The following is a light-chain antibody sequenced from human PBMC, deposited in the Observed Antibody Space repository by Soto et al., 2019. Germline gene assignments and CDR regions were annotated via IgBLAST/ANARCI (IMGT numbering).Light chain of an antibody. J-gene: IGKJ1*01. Sequence: EIVLTQSPGTLSLSPGERATLSCRASQSVSSSSLAWYQQKPGQAPSLLLNGASSRATGVPDRFSGSGSGTDFTLTITRLEPEDFAVYYCPQYGSSPITFGQGTKVEI. V-gene: IGKV3-20*01. CDR3: PQYGSSPIT. CDR1: QSVSSSS. CDR2: GAS.